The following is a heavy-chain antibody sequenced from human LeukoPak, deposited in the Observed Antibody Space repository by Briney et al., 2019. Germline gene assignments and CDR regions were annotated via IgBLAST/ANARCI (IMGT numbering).Heavy chain of an antibody. CDR3: ARGITYYDFWSGSRGLRGFDP. Sequence: SETLSLTCTVSGGSISSSSYYWGWIRQPPGKGLEWIGEINHSGSTNYNPSLKSRVTISVDTSKNQFSLKLSSVTAADTAVYYCARGITYYDFWSGSRGLRGFDPWGQGTLVTVSS. J-gene: IGHJ5*02. D-gene: IGHD3-3*01. CDR1: GGSISSSSYY. CDR2: INHSGST. V-gene: IGHV4-39*07.